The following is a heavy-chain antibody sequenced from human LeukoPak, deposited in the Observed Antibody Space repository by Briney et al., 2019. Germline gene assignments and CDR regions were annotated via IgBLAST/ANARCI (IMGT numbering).Heavy chain of an antibody. CDR1: GGSFSGYY. Sequence: PSETLSLTCAVYGGSFSGYYWSWIRQPPGKGLEWIGYIYYSGSTNYNPSLKGRVTISVDTSKNQFSLKLSSVTAADTAVYYCARGSNCSGGSCYHNFDYWGQGTLVTVSS. V-gene: IGHV4-59*12. CDR2: IYYSGST. CDR3: ARGSNCSGGSCYHNFDY. D-gene: IGHD2-15*01. J-gene: IGHJ4*02.